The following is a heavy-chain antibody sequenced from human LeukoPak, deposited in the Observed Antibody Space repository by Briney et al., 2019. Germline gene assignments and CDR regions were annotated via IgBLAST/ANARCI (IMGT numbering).Heavy chain of an antibody. D-gene: IGHD3-16*01. CDR2: ISSGATT. J-gene: IGHJ4*02. V-gene: IGHV3-66*01. Sequence: GGSLRLSCVVSGFAVSSNYMSWVRQAPGKGLEWVSVISSGATTNNAESVKGRFSTSRDNAKNTLFLQMNSLRVEDTAVYYCAREGFRGTLDQWGQGTLVTVSS. CDR1: GFAVSSNY. CDR3: AREGFRGTLDQ.